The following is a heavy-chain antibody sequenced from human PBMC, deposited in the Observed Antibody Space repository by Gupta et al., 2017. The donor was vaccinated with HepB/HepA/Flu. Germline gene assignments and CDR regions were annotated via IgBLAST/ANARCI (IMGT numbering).Heavy chain of an antibody. CDR3: TTDPGVLDGTNGVCYPGAY. V-gene: IGHV3-15*01. D-gene: IGHD2-8*01. CDR1: GFTFSNAW. Sequence: EVQLVESGGGLVKPGGSLRLSCAASGFTFSNAWMRWVRQAPGKGLEWVGRIKSKTDGGKTDYAAPVKGRFTISRDDSKNTLYLKMNSLKTEETAVYYGTTDPGVLDGTNGVCYPGAYWGQGTMVTVYS. CDR2: IKSKTDGGKT. J-gene: IGHJ4*02.